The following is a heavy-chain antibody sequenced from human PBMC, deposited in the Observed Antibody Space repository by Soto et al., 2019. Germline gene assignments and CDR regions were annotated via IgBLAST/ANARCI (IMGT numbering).Heavy chain of an antibody. Sequence: PSETLSLTCTVSGDSIRSYYWSWIRQPPGMGLEWIGYIYDSGSTNYNPSLKSRVTISVDTSKSQFSLKLSSVTAADTAVYYCARDRAYYESSGLYFDYWGQGTLVTVSS. J-gene: IGHJ4*02. V-gene: IGHV4-59*01. CDR1: GDSIRSYY. CDR2: IYDSGST. D-gene: IGHD3-22*01. CDR3: ARDRAYYESSGLYFDY.